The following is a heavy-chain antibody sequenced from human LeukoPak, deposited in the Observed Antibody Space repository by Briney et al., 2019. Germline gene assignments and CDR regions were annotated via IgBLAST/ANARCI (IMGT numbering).Heavy chain of an antibody. CDR2: INPNSGGT. CDR1: GYTFTGYY. V-gene: IGHV1-2*02. J-gene: IGHJ2*01. D-gene: IGHD1-1*01. Sequence: ASVKVSCKASGYTFTGYYMHWVRQASGQGLEWMGWINPNSGGTNYAQKFQGRVTMTRDTSISTAYMELTRLRSDDTAVYYCAKPQGGGSSDWRFDLWGRGTLVSVSS. CDR3: AKPQGGGSSDWRFDL.